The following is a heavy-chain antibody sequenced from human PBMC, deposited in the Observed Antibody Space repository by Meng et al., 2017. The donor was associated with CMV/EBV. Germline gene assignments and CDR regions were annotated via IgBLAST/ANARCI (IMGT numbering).Heavy chain of an antibody. D-gene: IGHD1-26*01. Sequence: KVSCKGSGYSFTSYWIGWVRQMPGKGLVWMGIIYPGDSDTRYSPSFQGQVTISADKSISTAYLQWSSLKASDTAMYYCARIVGATTWVVDYWGQGTLVTVSS. CDR2: IYPGDSDT. CDR1: GYSFTSYW. V-gene: IGHV5-51*01. J-gene: IGHJ4*02. CDR3: ARIVGATTWVVDY.